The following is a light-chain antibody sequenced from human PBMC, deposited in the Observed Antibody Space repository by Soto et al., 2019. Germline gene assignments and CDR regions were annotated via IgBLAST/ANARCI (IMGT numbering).Light chain of an antibody. CDR2: DAS. CDR3: QQRSKMPLT. J-gene: IGKJ1*01. Sequence: EIVLTQSPATLSLSPGETATLSCRASQSVRNYLAWYQQKPGQAPRLLIYDASNRATGIPARFSGTGSETDFTLTISSLEPEDFAIYYCQQRSKMPLTSGHRTKVDI. V-gene: IGKV3-11*01. CDR1: QSVRNY.